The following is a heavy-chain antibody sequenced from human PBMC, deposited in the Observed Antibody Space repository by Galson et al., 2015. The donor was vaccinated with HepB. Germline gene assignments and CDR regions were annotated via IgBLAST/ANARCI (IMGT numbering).Heavy chain of an antibody. CDR2: IYYSGST. V-gene: IGHV4-59*01. D-gene: IGHD2-2*01. CDR3: ARGHIVVVPAATYYYGMDV. Sequence: ETLSLTCTVSGGSISSYYWSWIRQPPGKGLEWIGYIYYSGSTNYNPSLKSRVTISVDTSKNQFSLKLSSVTAADTAVYYCARGHIVVVPAATYYYGMDVWGQGTTVTVSS. J-gene: IGHJ6*02. CDR1: GGSISSYY.